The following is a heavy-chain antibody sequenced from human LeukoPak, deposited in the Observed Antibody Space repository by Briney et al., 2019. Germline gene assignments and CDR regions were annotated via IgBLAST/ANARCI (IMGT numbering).Heavy chain of an antibody. D-gene: IGHD6-6*01. CDR3: ASSEEYSPTHDY. V-gene: IGHV3-74*01. Sequence: GGSLRLSCAASGFTFSSYWMHWVRQAPGKGLVWVSRINSDGSSTSYADSVKGRFTISRDNAKNTLYLQMNSLRAEDTAVYYCASSEEYSPTHDYWGQGTLVTVSS. CDR1: GFTFSSYW. CDR2: INSDGSST. J-gene: IGHJ4*02.